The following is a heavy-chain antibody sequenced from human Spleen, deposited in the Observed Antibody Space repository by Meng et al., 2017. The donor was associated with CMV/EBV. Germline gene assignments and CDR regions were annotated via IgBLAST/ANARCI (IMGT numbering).Heavy chain of an antibody. J-gene: IGHJ6*02. V-gene: IGHV3-21*01. D-gene: IGHD1-20*01. CDR2: ISSSSSYI. CDR1: GFTFSSYS. Sequence: SCAASGFTFSSYSMNWVRQAPGKGLEWVSSISSSSSYIYYADSVKGRFTISRDNAKNTLHLQMDNLRAEDTAVYYCARDSLTAGYYGMDVWGQGATVTVSS. CDR3: ARDSLTAGYYGMDV.